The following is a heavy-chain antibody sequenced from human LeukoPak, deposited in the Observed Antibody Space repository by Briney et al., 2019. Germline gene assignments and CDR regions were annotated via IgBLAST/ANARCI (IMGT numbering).Heavy chain of an antibody. CDR1: GYSISSGYY. D-gene: IGHD2-2*02. CDR3: ARDEPRYCSSTSCYKGNWFDP. V-gene: IGHV4-38-2*02. Sequence: SETLSLTCAVAGYSISSGYYWGWFRQPPGKELGWCGSIYHSGSTYYNPSLKSRVTISVDTSKNQFSLKLSSVTAADTAVYYCARDEPRYCSSTSCYKGNWFDPWGQGTLVTVSS. CDR2: IYHSGST. J-gene: IGHJ5*02.